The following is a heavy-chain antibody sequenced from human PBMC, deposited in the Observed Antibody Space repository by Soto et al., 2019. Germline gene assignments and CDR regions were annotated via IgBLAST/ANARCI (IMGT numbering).Heavy chain of an antibody. CDR2: IYHSGST. V-gene: IGHV4-4*02. D-gene: IGHD2-8*02. Sequence: QVQLRQSGPGLVKPSGTLSLSCAVSGGSISSTNWWSWVRQSPGKGLEWIGEIYHSGSTTYNPSLRGRVTMSMDKSNNQFSLQLRYVTAADTAVYYCATLPPRIELAVLPIPTWGQGTLVTVSA. CDR1: GGSISSTNW. J-gene: IGHJ5*02. CDR3: ATLPPRIELAVLPIPT.